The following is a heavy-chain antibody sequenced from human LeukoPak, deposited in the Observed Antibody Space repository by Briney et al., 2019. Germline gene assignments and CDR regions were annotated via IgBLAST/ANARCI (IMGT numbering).Heavy chain of an antibody. D-gene: IGHD2-2*01. Sequence: SETLSPTCTVSGGSISSYCWSWIRQPPGKGLEWIGYIYYSGSTNYNPSLKSRVTISVDTSKNQFSLKLSSVTAADTAVYYCARARTDAYQLLWLDYWGQGTLVTVSS. J-gene: IGHJ4*02. CDR1: GGSISSYC. V-gene: IGHV4-59*01. CDR2: IYYSGST. CDR3: ARARTDAYQLLWLDY.